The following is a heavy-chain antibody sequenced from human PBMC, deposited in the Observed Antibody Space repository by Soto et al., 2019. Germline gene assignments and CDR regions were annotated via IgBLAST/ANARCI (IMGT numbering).Heavy chain of an antibody. CDR3: ATDLNYYTDRYFDY. Sequence: PRESLKISCKGSGYSFTSYWISWVRQMPGKGLEWMGRIDPSDSYTNYSPSFQGHVTISADKSISTAYLQWSSLKASVTFMYFCATDLNYYTDRYFDYWGQGTLVTVSS. CDR1: GYSFTSYW. CDR2: IDPSDSYT. V-gene: IGHV5-10-1*01. D-gene: IGHD3-10*01. J-gene: IGHJ4*02.